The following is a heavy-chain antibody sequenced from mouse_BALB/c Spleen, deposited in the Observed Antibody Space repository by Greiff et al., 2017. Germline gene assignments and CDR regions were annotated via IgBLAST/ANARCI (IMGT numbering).Heavy chain of an antibody. D-gene: IGHD3-2*02. CDR3: AEGTGTLAQSDY. CDR1: GYTFTDYV. CDR2: IYPGSGST. J-gene: IGHJ2*01. V-gene: IGHV1-77*01. Sequence: VQLQQSGPELVKPGASVKMSCKASGYTFTDYVISWVKQRTGQGLEWIGEIYPGSGSTYYNEKFKGKATLTAGKSSNTAYMQLMSLTSEDSAVYFCAEGTGTLAQSDYWGQGTTLTVSS.